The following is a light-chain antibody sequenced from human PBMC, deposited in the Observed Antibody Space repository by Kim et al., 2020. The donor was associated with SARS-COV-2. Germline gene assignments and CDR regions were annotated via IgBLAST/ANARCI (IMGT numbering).Light chain of an antibody. J-gene: IGKJ2*01. V-gene: IGKV1-17*03. CDR2: GAS. Sequence: SASVGDRVTITCRASQDIRSYLPWFQQKPGKVPKGLIYGASTLQSGVPSRFSGSGSGTEFTLTISSLQPEDFASYYCLQYNSFPYAFGQGTRLEI. CDR3: LQYNSFPYA. CDR1: QDIRSY.